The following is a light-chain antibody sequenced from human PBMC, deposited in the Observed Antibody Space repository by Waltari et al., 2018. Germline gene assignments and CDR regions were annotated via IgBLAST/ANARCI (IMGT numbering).Light chain of an antibody. Sequence: QSVLTQPPSASGTPGQRVPIPCSGSCSHIGTNYVLWYQQLPGMAPKLLIYRINQRPAGVPDRISGSKSGTSAALAISGLRSEDEADYYCTAWDDSLSGWVLGGGTKVTVL. CDR1: CSHIGTNY. CDR3: TAWDDSLSGWV. CDR2: RIN. J-gene: IGLJ3*02. V-gene: IGLV1-47*01.